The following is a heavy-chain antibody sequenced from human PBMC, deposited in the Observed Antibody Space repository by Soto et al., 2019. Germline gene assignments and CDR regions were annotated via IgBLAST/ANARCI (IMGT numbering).Heavy chain of an antibody. CDR1: GYTFTSYA. V-gene: IGHV1-3*01. D-gene: IGHD3-3*01. Sequence: QVQLVQSGAEVKKPGASVKVSCKASGYTFTSYAMDWVRQAPGQGLEWMGWINAGNGNTKYSQKFQGRVKITRDTAASTAYMVLSSLRSEDTAVYYCSRWGYDFWSGLEAFDYWGQGTLVTVSS. J-gene: IGHJ4*02. CDR3: SRWGYDFWSGLEAFDY. CDR2: INAGNGNT.